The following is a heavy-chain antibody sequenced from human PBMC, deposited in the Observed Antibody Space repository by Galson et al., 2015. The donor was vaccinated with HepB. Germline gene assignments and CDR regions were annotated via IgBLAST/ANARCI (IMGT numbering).Heavy chain of an antibody. J-gene: IGHJ2*01. V-gene: IGHV4-61*01. CDR3: ARDLSPGIYGYWYFDL. CDR1: GDSVTSGRYY. CDR2: IYYSGST. Sequence: SETLSLTCTVSGDSVTSGRYYWSWIRQPPGKGLQWIGAIYYSGSTYYNPSLKSRVTISLDTSKTQFSLRLSSVTAADTAVYYCARDLSPGIYGYWYFDLWGRGTLVTVSS. D-gene: IGHD3-10*01.